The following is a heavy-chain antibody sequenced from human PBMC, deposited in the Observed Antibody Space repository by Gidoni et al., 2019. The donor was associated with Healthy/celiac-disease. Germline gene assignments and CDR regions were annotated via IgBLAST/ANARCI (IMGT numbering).Heavy chain of an antibody. CDR1: GFTFSSYS. CDR3: ARDSGYSSGWYRFESVRYMDV. Sequence: EVQLVESGGGLVKPGGSLRLSCAASGFTFSSYSMNWVRQAPGKGLEWVSSISSSSSYIYYADSVKGRFTISRDNAKNSLYLQMNSLRAEDTAVYYCARDSGYSSGWYRFESVRYMDVWGKGTTVTVSS. D-gene: IGHD6-19*01. CDR2: ISSSSSYI. J-gene: IGHJ6*03. V-gene: IGHV3-21*01.